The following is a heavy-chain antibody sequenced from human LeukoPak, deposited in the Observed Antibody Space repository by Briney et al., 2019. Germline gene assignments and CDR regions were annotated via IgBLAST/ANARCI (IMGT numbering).Heavy chain of an antibody. D-gene: IGHD3-10*01. Sequence: GGSLRLSCEASGFTFINYAMDWVRQAPGKGLEWVALISHDGSNKYYADSVKGRFTISRDNSKNTLYLQMNSLRTEDTAVYYCARKFTYGPTIDYWGQETLVTVSS. CDR3: ARKFTYGPTIDY. CDR2: ISHDGSNK. V-gene: IGHV3-30-3*01. CDR1: GFTFINYA. J-gene: IGHJ4*02.